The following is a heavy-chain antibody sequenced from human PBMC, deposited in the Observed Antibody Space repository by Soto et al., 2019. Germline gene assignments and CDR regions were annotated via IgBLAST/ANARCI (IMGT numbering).Heavy chain of an antibody. V-gene: IGHV1-69*17. CDR3: AASLSGGYNGVYCSDV. D-gene: IGHD7-27*01. Sequence: QVQLVQSGAEVKKPGSSVKVSCKASGGTFSRYAMTWVRQAPGQGLEWMGGTIPVFDMRHFAQKFQGRVTVSADKSTSTVYMELNSLRSEDTAVYYCAASLSGGYNGVYCSDVWGQGTMVTVSS. CDR2: TIPVFDMR. J-gene: IGHJ6*02. CDR1: GGTFSRYA.